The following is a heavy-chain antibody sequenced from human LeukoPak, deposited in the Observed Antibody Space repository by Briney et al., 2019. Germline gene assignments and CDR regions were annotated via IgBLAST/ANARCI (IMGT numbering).Heavy chain of an antibody. V-gene: IGHV3-21*01. CDR3: ARDYYDILTGSPLYGVLDY. CDR1: GFTFSSYS. J-gene: IGHJ4*02. D-gene: IGHD3-9*01. CDR2: ISSSSSYI. Sequence: GGSLRLSCAASGFTFSSYSMNWVRQAPGEGLEWVSSISSSSSYIYYADSVKGRFTISRDNAKNSLYLQMNSLRAEDTAVYYWARDYYDILTGSPLYGVLDYWGQGTLVTVSS.